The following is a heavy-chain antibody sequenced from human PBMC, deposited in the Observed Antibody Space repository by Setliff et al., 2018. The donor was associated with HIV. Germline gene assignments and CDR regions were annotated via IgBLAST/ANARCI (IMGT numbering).Heavy chain of an antibody. CDR1: GGSISSGNNY. CDR3: ARHEGVLQEDGGFDS. Sequence: SETLSLTCSVSGGSISSGNNYWGWIRQPPGKGLEWIGSIYYSGSTYYNPSLKSRVTISVDTSKSQFSLRLTSVTAADTALYYCARHEGVLQEDGGFDSWGQGTPVTVSS. CDR2: IYYSGST. J-gene: IGHJ4*02. V-gene: IGHV4-39*01. D-gene: IGHD2-2*01.